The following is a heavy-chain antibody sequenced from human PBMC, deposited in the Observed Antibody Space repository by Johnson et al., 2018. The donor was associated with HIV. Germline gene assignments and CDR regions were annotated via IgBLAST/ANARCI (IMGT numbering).Heavy chain of an antibody. D-gene: IGHD1-26*01. CDR3: ARDSEWELGQEGAFDI. CDR1: GFTVSSNY. V-gene: IGHV3-66*02. J-gene: IGHJ3*02. CDR2: FYSDGST. Sequence: VQLVESGGGLVQPGGSLRLSCAASGFTVSSNYMSWVHQAPGKGLEWVSLFYSDGSTHYADSVKGRFTISRDNSKNTLYLQMNSLRAEDTAVYFCARDSEWELGQEGAFDIWGQGTMVTVSS.